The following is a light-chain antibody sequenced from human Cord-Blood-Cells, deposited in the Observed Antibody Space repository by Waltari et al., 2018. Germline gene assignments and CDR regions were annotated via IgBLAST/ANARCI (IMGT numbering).Light chain of an antibody. Sequence: QSVLTQPPSASGTPGQRVTISCSGSSSNIGSTYVYWYQQLPGPAPKLLIYRNNQRPSGVPDRFSGSKSGTSASLAISGLRSEDEADYYCAAWDDSLSGYVFGTGTKVTVI. V-gene: IGLV1-47*01. CDR2: RNN. CDR1: SSNIGSTY. J-gene: IGLJ1*01. CDR3: AAWDDSLSGYV.